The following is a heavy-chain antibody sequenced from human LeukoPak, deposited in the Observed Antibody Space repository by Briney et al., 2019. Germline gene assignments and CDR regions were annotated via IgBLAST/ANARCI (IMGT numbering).Heavy chain of an antibody. D-gene: IGHD6-19*01. CDR2: ISDGGSRT. V-gene: IGHV3-23*01. CDR1: GFVFSSQD. CDR3: AKDARRSSGWYFFDQ. J-gene: IGHJ4*02. Sequence: GGSLRLSCAASGFVFSSQDMGWVRQAPGKGLEWVSAISDGGSRTYYADSVKGRFTISRDNSKNTLHLQMNSLRAEDTAVYYCAKDARRSSGWYFFDQWGQGTLVTVSS.